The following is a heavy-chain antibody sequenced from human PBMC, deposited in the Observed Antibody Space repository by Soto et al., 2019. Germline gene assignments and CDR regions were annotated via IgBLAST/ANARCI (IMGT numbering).Heavy chain of an antibody. CDR2: IYWDDDK. CDR3: AHRERSGYLNY. Sequence: QITLKESGPTLVKPTQTLTLTCTFSGFSLSTSGLAVAWIRQPPGKALECLALIYWDDDKRYSPSLQSRLPITKDTSNTQVVLTVTNMDPVDTATYYCAHRERSGYLNYWGQGTLVTVSS. J-gene: IGHJ4*02. CDR1: GFSLSTSGLA. D-gene: IGHD3-22*01. V-gene: IGHV2-5*02.